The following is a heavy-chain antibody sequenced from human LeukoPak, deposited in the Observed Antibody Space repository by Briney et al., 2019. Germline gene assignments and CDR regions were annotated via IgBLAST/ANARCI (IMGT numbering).Heavy chain of an antibody. Sequence: SETLSLTCAVYGGSFSGYYWSWIRQPPGKGLEWIGEINHSGSTNYNPSLKSRVTISVDTSKNQFSLKLSSVTAADTAVYYCARGPGTGTTEWDSDYWGQGTLVTVSS. CDR3: ARGPGTGTTEWDSDY. CDR1: GGSFSGYY. J-gene: IGHJ4*02. CDR2: INHSGST. V-gene: IGHV4-34*01. D-gene: IGHD1-1*01.